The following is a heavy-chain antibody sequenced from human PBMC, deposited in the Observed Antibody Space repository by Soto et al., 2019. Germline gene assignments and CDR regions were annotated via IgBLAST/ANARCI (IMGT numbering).Heavy chain of an antibody. CDR1: GFTFSSCA. Sequence: GGTLRLSCAASGFTFSSCAMSWGRQAPGKGLEGVSAISGSGGSTYYADSVKGRFTMPSDKSKAALYLQMNSLRAESTAVYSCAKGLDLYFEYWGQGTLVTFSS. D-gene: IGHD6-6*01. J-gene: IGHJ4*02. CDR2: ISGSGGST. CDR3: AKGLDLYFEY. V-gene: IGHV3-23*01.